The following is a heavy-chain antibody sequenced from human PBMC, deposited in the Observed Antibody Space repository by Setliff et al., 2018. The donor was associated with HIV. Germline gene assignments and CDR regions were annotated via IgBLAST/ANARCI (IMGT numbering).Heavy chain of an antibody. V-gene: IGHV4-28*03. CDR3: ARDRAVADDFDC. J-gene: IGHJ4*02. Sequence: PSETLSLTCVVSGYSIRSNDWWGWIRQSPGKGLEWIGYISYSGSIYYNPSLKSRVTMSVDTSKNQFSLKLTSVTAADTAVYFCARDRAVADDFDCWGQGTLVTVSS. CDR1: GYSIRSNDW. CDR2: ISYSGSI. D-gene: IGHD6-19*01.